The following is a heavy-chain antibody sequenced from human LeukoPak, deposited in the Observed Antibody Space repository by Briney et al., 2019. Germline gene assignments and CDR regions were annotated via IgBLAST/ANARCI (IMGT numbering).Heavy chain of an antibody. D-gene: IGHD3-10*01. CDR3: ARVLLGSWDWFDP. Sequence: PGGSLRLSCAASGFTFSDYYMSWIRQAPGKGLEWVSYISSSGNTIYYADSVKGRFTISRDNAKNSLYLQMNSLRAEDTAVYYCARVLLGSWDWFDPWGQGTLVTVSS. CDR2: ISSSGNTI. J-gene: IGHJ5*02. V-gene: IGHV3-11*01. CDR1: GFTFSDYY.